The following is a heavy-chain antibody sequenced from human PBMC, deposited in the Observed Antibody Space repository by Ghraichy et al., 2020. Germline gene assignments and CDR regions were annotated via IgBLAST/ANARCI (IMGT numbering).Heavy chain of an antibody. CDR2: IYPGDSDT. Sequence: GESLNISCKGSGYSFTNYWIGWVRQMPGKGLEWMGIIYPGDSDTRYNPSFQGQVTISADKSISTAYLQWSSLKASDTAMYYCARLWAVTTNYYFDYWGQGTLVTVSS. J-gene: IGHJ4*02. D-gene: IGHD4-17*01. V-gene: IGHV5-51*01. CDR3: ARLWAVTTNYYFDY. CDR1: GYSFTNYW.